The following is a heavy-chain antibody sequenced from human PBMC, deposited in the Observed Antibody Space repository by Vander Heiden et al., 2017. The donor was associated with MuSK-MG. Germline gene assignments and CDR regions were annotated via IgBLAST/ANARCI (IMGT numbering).Heavy chain of an antibody. CDR1: GFTFSGYS. J-gene: IGHJ4*02. CDR3: ARASGIVGATYYFDY. Sequence: EVQLVESGGGLVKPGGSLRLSCAASGFTFSGYSMNWGRQAPGKGLEWVSSISSSSSYIYYADSVKGRFTISRDNAKNSLYLQMNSLRAEDTAVYYCARASGIVGATYYFDYWGQGTLVTVSS. CDR2: ISSSSSYI. V-gene: IGHV3-21*01. D-gene: IGHD1-26*01.